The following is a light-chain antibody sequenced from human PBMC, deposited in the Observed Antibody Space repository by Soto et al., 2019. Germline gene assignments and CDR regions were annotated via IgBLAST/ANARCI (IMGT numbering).Light chain of an antibody. CDR1: SGHSSYI. CDR3: ETWDSSPVV. J-gene: IGLJ2*01. V-gene: IGLV4-60*03. Sequence: QAVVTQSSSASASLGSSVKLTCTLSSGHSSYIIAWHQQQPGKAPRYLMKLEGSGSYNKGSGVPDRFSGSSSGADRYLTISNLQSEDEADYYCETWDSSPVVFGGGTKLTVL. CDR2: LEGSGSY.